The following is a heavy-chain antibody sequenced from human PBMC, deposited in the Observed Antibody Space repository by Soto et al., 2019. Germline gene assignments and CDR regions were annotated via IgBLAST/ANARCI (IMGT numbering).Heavy chain of an antibody. Sequence: QVQLVESGGGVVQPGRSLRLSCAASGFTFSSYGMHWVRQAPGKGLEWVAVIWYDGSNKYYADSVKGRFTISRDNSKNTLYLQMNSLRAEDTAVYYCARDSLLWFGELLYSFLFDYWGQGTLVTVSS. V-gene: IGHV3-33*01. CDR1: GFTFSSYG. CDR3: ARDSLLWFGELLYSFLFDY. CDR2: IWYDGSNK. D-gene: IGHD3-10*01. J-gene: IGHJ4*02.